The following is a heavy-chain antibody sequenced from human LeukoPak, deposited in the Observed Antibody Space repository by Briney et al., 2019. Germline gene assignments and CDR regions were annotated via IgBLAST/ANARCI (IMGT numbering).Heavy chain of an antibody. Sequence: PSETLSLTCTLSGGSICSYNWSWIRQPLGKGLEWIGYIYYSGSINYIPYLKSRVTRSVDTSKNQFPLKLSSVTAADTAVYYCASEGRVGASSMDVWGEGTTVTVSS. CDR3: ASEGRVGASSMDV. CDR1: GGSICSYN. D-gene: IGHD3-16*01. V-gene: IGHV4-59*01. CDR2: IYYSGSI. J-gene: IGHJ6*03.